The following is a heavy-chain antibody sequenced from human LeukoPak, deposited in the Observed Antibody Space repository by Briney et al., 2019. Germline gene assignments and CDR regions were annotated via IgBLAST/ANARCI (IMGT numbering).Heavy chain of an antibody. Sequence: TSETLSLTCTVSGGSISSYYWSWIRQPPGKGLEWIGYIYYSGSTNYNPSLKSRVTISVDMSKNQFSLKLSSVTAADTAVYYCARRVAGYSSSLDAFDIWGQGTMVTVSS. CDR1: GGSISSYY. CDR3: ARRVAGYSSSLDAFDI. D-gene: IGHD6-13*01. J-gene: IGHJ3*02. V-gene: IGHV4-59*01. CDR2: IYYSGST.